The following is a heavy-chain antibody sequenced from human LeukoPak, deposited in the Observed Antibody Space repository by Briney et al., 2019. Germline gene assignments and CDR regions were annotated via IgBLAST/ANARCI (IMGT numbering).Heavy chain of an antibody. CDR3: AGPWGSFDY. CDR1: GGSMNSHY. CDR2: IYYSGST. V-gene: IGHV4-59*08. D-gene: IGHD7-27*01. J-gene: IGHJ4*02. Sequence: SETLSLTCTVSGGSMNSHYWSWSRQPPGKGLEWIGYIYYSGSTSYNPSPKSRVTISLDTSKTQFSLKLSSVTAADTAVYYCAGPWGSFDYWGQGTLVTVSS.